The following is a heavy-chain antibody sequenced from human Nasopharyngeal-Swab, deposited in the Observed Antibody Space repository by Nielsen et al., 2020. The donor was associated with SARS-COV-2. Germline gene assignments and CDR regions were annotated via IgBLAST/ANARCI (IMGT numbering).Heavy chain of an antibody. J-gene: IGHJ3*01. CDR1: GFTFDDYA. CDR3: VKDNLLRAFDL. CDR2: ISWDSGNI. Sequence: SLKISCAASGFTFDDYAIYWVRQAPGRGLEWVSGISWDSGNIGYADSVKGRFTISRDNAKNSLYLQMNSLRAEDTALYYCVKDNLLRAFDLWGQGTMVTVSS. D-gene: IGHD2-15*01. V-gene: IGHV3-9*01.